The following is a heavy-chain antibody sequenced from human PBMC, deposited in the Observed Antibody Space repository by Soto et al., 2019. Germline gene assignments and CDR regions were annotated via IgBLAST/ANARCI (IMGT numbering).Heavy chain of an antibody. CDR2: ISSSSSYI. CDR1: GFTFSSYS. J-gene: IGHJ4*02. V-gene: IGHV3-21*01. Sequence: PGGSLRLSCASSGFTFSSYSMNWVRQAPGKGLEWVSSISSSSSYIYYADSVKGRFTISRDNAKNSLYLQMNSLRAEDTAVYYCAKGALKPTPYYFDYWGQGTLVTVSS. CDR3: AKGALKPTPYYFDY.